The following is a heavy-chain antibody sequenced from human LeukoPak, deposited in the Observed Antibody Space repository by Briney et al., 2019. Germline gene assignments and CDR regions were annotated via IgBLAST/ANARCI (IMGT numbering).Heavy chain of an antibody. Sequence: GGSLRLSCAASGFTFSSYSMTWVRQAPGKGLDWVSDINYSGRDTFYADSVKGRFTISRDNSKNTLYLEMNSLRVEDTAIYYCAKAPAGIRLPLEYWGQGSLVTVSS. CDR2: INYSGRDT. J-gene: IGHJ4*02. CDR3: AKAPAGIRLPLEY. D-gene: IGHD2-2*02. CDR1: GFTFSSYS. V-gene: IGHV3-23*01.